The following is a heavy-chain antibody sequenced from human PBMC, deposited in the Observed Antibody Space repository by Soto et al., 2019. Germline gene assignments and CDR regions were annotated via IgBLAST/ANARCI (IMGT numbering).Heavy chain of an antibody. V-gene: IGHV4-39*01. CDR3: APLTVSLSGPYGIHV. CDR2: MFYSGLT. CDR1: GYSVSSSDYY. J-gene: IGHJ6*02. D-gene: IGHD2-15*01. Sequence: SETLSLTCSVSGYSVSSSDYYWAWIRQPPGKGLEWIGSMFYSGLTYYNPSLKSRVTLSVDTSKNNFSVRLNSVTAADTAVYYCAPLTVSLSGPYGIHVWGQGTTVTVSS.